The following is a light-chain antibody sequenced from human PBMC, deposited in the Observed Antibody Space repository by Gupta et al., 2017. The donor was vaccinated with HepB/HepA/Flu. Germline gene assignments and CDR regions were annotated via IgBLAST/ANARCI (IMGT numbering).Light chain of an antibody. CDR2: SNN. Sequence: QSLLTQPPSASGTPGQRVTISCSGISSNIGSNTVNWYQQLPGTAPKLLIYSNNQRPSGVPDRFSGSKSGTSASLAISGLQSEDEADYYCAAWDDSLNGPVFGGGTKLTVL. CDR1: SSNIGSNT. CDR3: AAWDDSLNGPV. V-gene: IGLV1-44*01. J-gene: IGLJ3*02.